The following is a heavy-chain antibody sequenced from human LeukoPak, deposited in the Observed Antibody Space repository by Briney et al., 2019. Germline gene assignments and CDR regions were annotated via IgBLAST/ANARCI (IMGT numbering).Heavy chain of an antibody. CDR3: TKAPRGNDDYFDY. Sequence: GRSLRLCCASSGFTFGDYGMNWVRHAPGEGLERGSGISWNSGSIGYADSVEGRFIISRDNAKNSLYLQMNSLRAEDSALYYCTKAPRGNDDYFDYWGQGTLVTVSS. V-gene: IGHV3-9*01. D-gene: IGHD3-16*01. J-gene: IGHJ4*02. CDR2: ISWNSGSI. CDR1: GFTFGDYG.